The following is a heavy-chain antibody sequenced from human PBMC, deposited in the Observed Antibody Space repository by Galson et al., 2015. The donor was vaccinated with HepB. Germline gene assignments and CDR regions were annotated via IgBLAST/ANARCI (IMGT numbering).Heavy chain of an antibody. Sequence: SLRLSCAGSGFTFSSYAMNWVRQAPGKGLEWVSSISTNGATTNYADSVKGRFTISRDNSKSTLYLEMNSLRDDDTALYYCAAELSVGPTYLKGFHIWGQGTMITVSS. D-gene: IGHD1-26*01. CDR3: AAELSVGPTYLKGFHI. V-gene: IGHV3-23*01. J-gene: IGHJ3*02. CDR1: GFTFSSYA. CDR2: ISTNGATT.